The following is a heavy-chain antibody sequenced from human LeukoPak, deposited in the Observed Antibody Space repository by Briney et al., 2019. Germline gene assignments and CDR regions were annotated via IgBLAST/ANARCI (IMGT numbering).Heavy chain of an antibody. Sequence: PSETLSLTCTVSGGSISSYYWSWIRQPPGKGLEWIGYIYYSGTTNYNPSLKSRVTISVDKSKNQFSLKLSSVTAADTAVYYCARRGARICSSTSCYPNWFDPWGQGTLVTVSS. CDR3: ARRGARICSSTSCYPNWFDP. J-gene: IGHJ5*02. CDR2: IYYSGTT. CDR1: GGSISSYY. V-gene: IGHV4-59*12. D-gene: IGHD2-2*01.